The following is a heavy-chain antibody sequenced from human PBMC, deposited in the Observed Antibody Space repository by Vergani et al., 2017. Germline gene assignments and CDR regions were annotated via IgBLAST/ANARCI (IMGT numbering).Heavy chain of an antibody. D-gene: IGHD2/OR15-2a*01. Sequence: VQLVESGGGLVKPGGSLRLSCAASGFTFSDYYMNWIRQAPGKGLEWVSAISGHGDRTYYADSVKGRFTISRDNSKNTVYLQMNSLKAEDRATYYCAREERSNTSPFVGDWGQGTLVTV. CDR2: ISGHGDRT. CDR3: AREERSNTSPFVGD. CDR1: GFTFSDYY. V-gene: IGHV3-23*04. J-gene: IGHJ4*02.